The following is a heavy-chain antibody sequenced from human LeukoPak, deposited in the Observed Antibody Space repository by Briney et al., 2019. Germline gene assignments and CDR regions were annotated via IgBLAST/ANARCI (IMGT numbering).Heavy chain of an antibody. CDR1: GYTFTTYY. CDR3: ARSVKMPTIVH. J-gene: IGHJ4*02. CDR2: INPSGGST. V-gene: IGHV1-46*03. D-gene: IGHD5-24*01. Sequence: ASVKVSCKASGYTFTTYYMHWVRQAPGQGLQWMGIINPSGGSTSYAQKFRGRVTMTRDTSTSTVYMELSSLRSDDTAIYYCARSVKMPTIVHWGQGTLVTVSS.